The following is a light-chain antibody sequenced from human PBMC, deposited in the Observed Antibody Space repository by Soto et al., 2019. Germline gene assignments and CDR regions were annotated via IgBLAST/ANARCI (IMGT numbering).Light chain of an antibody. Sequence: QSVLTQPASVSGSPGQSVTISCTGTSSDVGGYKYVSWYQQHPGKAPKLMIYEVSNRPSGVSNRFSGSKSGNTASLTISGLEAEDEADYYCGSYTSRSTVIFGGGTKVTVL. V-gene: IGLV2-14*01. CDR3: GSYTSRSTVI. CDR2: EVS. J-gene: IGLJ2*01. CDR1: SSDVGGYKY.